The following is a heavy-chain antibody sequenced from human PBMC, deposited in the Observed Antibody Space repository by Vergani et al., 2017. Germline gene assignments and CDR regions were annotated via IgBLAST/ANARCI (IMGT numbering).Heavy chain of an antibody. CDR1: GYTFSNYY. V-gene: IGHV1-46*03. Sequence: QVQLVQSGAEVKKSGASVKVSCKTSGYTFSNYYMHWVRQAPGQGLEWMGIINPSGGHTNYAQKFQGRVTMTRDTSTSTVYMELSSLRSEETAIYYCARGDYGILTGYRYWGQGTLVTVSA. CDR3: ARGDYGILTGYRY. CDR2: INPSGGHT. D-gene: IGHD3-9*01. J-gene: IGHJ4*02.